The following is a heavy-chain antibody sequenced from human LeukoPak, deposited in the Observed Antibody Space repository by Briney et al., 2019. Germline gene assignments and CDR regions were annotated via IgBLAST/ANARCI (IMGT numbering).Heavy chain of an antibody. CDR1: GFTFSSYS. Sequence: PGGSLRLSCAASGFTFSSYSMNWVRQAPGKGLEWVPSISSSSSYIYYADSVKGRFTISRDNSKNTLYLQMNSLRAEDTAVYYCARDRAFRSSSSVAGYYFDYWGQGTLVTVSS. J-gene: IGHJ4*02. CDR3: ARDRAFRSSSSVAGYYFDY. D-gene: IGHD6-6*01. CDR2: ISSSSSYI. V-gene: IGHV3-21*01.